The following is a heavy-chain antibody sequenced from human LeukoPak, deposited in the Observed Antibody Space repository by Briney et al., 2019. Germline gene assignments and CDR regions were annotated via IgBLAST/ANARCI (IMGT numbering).Heavy chain of an antibody. D-gene: IGHD3-16*02. J-gene: IGHJ4*02. CDR3: ARGPYYDYVWGSYRSPGFDY. Sequence: PETLSLTCAVSGYSISSGYYWGWIRQPPGKGLEWIGSIYHSGSTYYNPSLKSRVTISVDTSKNQFSLKLSSVTAADTAVYYCARGPYYDYVWGSYRSPGFDYWGQGTLVTVSS. V-gene: IGHV4-38-2*01. CDR2: IYHSGST. CDR1: GYSISSGYY.